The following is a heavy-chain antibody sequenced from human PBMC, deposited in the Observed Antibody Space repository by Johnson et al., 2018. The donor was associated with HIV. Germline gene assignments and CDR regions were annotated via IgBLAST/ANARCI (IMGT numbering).Heavy chain of an antibody. CDR1: GYSFSSYG. V-gene: IGHV3-30*02. Sequence: QVQLVESGGGVVQPGGSLRLSCAASGYSFSSYGMYWARQAPDKGLEWVAYIPFHGNQQYYGDSVKGRFTISRDNSRDTVFLEMNSLRVEDTAVYYFAKGLVPAAVSRRTGAPDAFDIWGQGTMVTVSS. J-gene: IGHJ3*02. D-gene: IGHD2-2*01. CDR2: IPFHGNQQ. CDR3: AKGLVPAAVSRRTGAPDAFDI.